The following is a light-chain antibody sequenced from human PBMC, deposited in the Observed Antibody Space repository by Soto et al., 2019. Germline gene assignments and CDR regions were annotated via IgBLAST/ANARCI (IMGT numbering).Light chain of an antibody. V-gene: IGKV1-39*01. CDR1: QSISSY. Sequence: DIQMTQSPSSLSAFVGDRVTITCRASQSISSYLNWYHQRPGKAPKLLIYGASSLQSGVPSRFSGSGSGTDFTLTISSLQPEDFETYYCQQSYNTPRTFGQGTKVDIK. CDR2: GAS. CDR3: QQSYNTPRT. J-gene: IGKJ1*01.